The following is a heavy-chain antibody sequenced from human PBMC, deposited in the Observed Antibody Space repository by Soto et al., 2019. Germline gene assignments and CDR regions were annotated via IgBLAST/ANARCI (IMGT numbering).Heavy chain of an antibody. D-gene: IGHD2-2*01. V-gene: IGHV1-18*01. Sequence: QVRLVQSAAEVKKPGASVKVSCKASGYTFSSYGITWVRQAPGHGLEWMGWISGYNGNTHLAQKLQGRVTMTTDTPTNTAFMELRSLRSDDTAVYYCARLADCSITTCSVPSRFHMRGYYYYYGLDVWGQGTTVGVSS. CDR2: ISGYNGNT. CDR3: ARLADCSITTCSVPSRFHMRGYYYYYGLDV. J-gene: IGHJ6*02. CDR1: GYTFSSYG.